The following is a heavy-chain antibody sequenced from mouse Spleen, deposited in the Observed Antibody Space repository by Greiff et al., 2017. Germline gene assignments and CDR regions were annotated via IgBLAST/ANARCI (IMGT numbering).Heavy chain of an antibody. V-gene: IGHV1-69*01. CDR2: IDPSDSYT. J-gene: IGHJ2*01. D-gene: IGHD3-1*01. CDR3: ARGSGTGYFDY. CDR1: GYTFTSYW. Sequence: VQLQQPGAELVMPGASVKLSCKASGYTFTSYWMHWVKQRPGQGLEWIGEIDPSDSYTNYNQKFKGKATLTVDKSSSTAYMQLSSLTSEGSAVYYCARGSGTGYFDYWGQGTTLTVSS.